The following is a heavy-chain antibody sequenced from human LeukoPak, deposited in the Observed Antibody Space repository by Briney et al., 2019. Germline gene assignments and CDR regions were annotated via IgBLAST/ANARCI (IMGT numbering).Heavy chain of an antibody. CDR3: ARETASGYSYGYVSAFDI. CDR2: IYYSGNT. D-gene: IGHD5-18*01. V-gene: IGHV4-59*01. J-gene: IGHJ3*02. Sequence: PSETLSLTCTVSGGSISSYYWSWIRQPPGKGLEWIGYIYYSGNTNYNPSLKSRVTISVDTSKNQFSLKLSSVTAADTAVYYCARETASGYSYGYVSAFDIWGQGTMVTVSS. CDR1: GGSISSYY.